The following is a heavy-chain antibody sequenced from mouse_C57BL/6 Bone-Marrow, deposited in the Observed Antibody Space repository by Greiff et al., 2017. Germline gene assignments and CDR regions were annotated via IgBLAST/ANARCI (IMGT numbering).Heavy chain of an antibody. CDR2: IHPNSGST. CDR1: GYTFTSYW. V-gene: IGHV1-64*01. CDR3: ARGGPWFAY. J-gene: IGHJ3*01. Sequence: QVQLQQPGAELVKPGASVKLSCKASGYTFTSYWMHWVKQRPGQGLEWIGMIHPNSGSTNYNEKFKSKATLTVDKYSRTAYMQLSSLTSEDSAVYYCARGGPWFAYWGQGTLVTVSA.